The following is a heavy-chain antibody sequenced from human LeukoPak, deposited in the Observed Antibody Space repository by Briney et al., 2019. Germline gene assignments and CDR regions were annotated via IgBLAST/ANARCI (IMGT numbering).Heavy chain of an antibody. Sequence: PSETLSLTCTVSGGSISSYYWSWIRQPPGKGLEWIGYIYYSGSTNYNPSLKSRVTISVDTSKNQFSLKLSSVTAADTAVYYCARVSRDGYDLDYWGQGTLVTVSS. CDR2: IYYSGST. J-gene: IGHJ4*02. V-gene: IGHV4-59*01. CDR1: GGSISSYY. D-gene: IGHD5-24*01. CDR3: ARVSRDGYDLDY.